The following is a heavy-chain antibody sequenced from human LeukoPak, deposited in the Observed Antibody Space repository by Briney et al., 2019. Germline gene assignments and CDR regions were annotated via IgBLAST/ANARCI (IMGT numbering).Heavy chain of an antibody. D-gene: IGHD1-7*01. CDR1: GFTFDDYA. Sequence: GGSLRLSCAASGFTFDDYAMHWVRQAPGKGLEWVSGISWNCGSIGYADSVKGRFTISRDNAKNSLYLQMNSLRAEDMALYYCAKGINYNWNYVGFDYWGQGTLVTVSS. CDR3: AKGINYNWNYVGFDY. CDR2: ISWNCGSI. V-gene: IGHV3-9*03. J-gene: IGHJ4*02.